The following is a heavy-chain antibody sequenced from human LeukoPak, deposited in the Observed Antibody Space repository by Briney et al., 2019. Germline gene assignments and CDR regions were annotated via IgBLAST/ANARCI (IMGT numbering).Heavy chain of an antibody. CDR1: GFTVSSSY. D-gene: IGHD6-13*01. V-gene: IGHV3-66*01. CDR2: IYSGGST. J-gene: IGHJ4*02. CDR3: ARSGIAAAGPFDS. Sequence: GGSLRLSCAASGFTVSSSYVSWVRQAPGKGLEWVSVIYSGGSTYYADSVKGRFTISRDNSKNTLYLQMNSLRAEDTAVYYCARSGIAAAGPFDSWGQGTLVTVSS.